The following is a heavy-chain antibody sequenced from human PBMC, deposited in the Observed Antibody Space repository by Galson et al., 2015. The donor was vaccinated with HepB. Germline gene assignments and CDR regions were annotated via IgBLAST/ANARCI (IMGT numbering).Heavy chain of an antibody. D-gene: IGHD3-22*01. CDR2: ICSGGGT. CDR1: GFFVSTNC. CDR3: AKDVPVIITTHFDY. Sequence: SLRLSCAASGFFVSTNCVSWVRQAPGKGLEWVSAICSGGGTYYADSVKGRFTISRDNSKNTLYLQMNSLRAEDTAVYYCAKDVPVIITTHFDYWGQGTLVTVSS. J-gene: IGHJ4*02. V-gene: IGHV3-53*01.